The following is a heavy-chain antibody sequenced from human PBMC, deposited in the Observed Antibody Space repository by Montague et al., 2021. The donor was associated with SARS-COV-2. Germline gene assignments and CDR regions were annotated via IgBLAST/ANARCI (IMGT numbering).Heavy chain of an antibody. V-gene: IGHV4-61*03. D-gene: IGHD4-23*01. CDR2: FYYSGGX. CDR3: ARDRGDIYGGNSAWLDP. J-gene: IGHJ5*02. CDR1: GASISTGSDY. Sequence: SETLSLTCTVPGASISTGSDYWTWIRQRPGRGLEWIGNFYYSGGXTYNPSLKSRVTISADTSKNLFSLTLKSVTASDTAVYYCARDRGDIYGGNSAWLDPWGPGTLVTVSS.